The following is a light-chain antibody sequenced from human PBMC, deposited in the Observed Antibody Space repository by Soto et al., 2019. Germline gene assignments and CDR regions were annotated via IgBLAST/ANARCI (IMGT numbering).Light chain of an antibody. CDR2: GAS. CDR1: QNVDSNY. J-gene: IGKJ3*01. Sequence: EIVLTQSPGTLSLSPGERPTLSCRASQNVDSNYLAWYQQKPGQAPRLLIYGASSRATGIPDRFSGSGSGTDFTLTISRLEPEDFAVYYCQQYGSSSFTFGPGTKVDIK. V-gene: IGKV3-20*01. CDR3: QQYGSSSFT.